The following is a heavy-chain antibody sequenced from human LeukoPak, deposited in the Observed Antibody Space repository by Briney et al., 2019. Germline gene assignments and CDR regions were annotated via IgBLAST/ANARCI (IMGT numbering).Heavy chain of an antibody. CDR1: GFTFSSYS. Sequence: GGSLRLSCAASGFTFSSYSMNWVRQAPGKGLEWVSYISSSSSTIYYADSVKGRFTISRDNAKNSLYLQMNSLRAEDTAVYYCARPVNLNYYDRSGYPYYYYGMDVWGQGTTVTVSS. D-gene: IGHD3-22*01. CDR3: ARPVNLNYYDRSGYPYYYYGMDV. CDR2: ISSSSSTI. V-gene: IGHV3-48*01. J-gene: IGHJ6*02.